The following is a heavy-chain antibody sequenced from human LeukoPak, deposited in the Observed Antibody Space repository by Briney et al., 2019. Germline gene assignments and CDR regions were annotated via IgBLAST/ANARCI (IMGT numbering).Heavy chain of an antibody. CDR3: ASRKIRFLASPGAFDI. CDR2: INHSGST. Sequence: SETLSLTCAVYGGSFSGYYWSWIRQPPGKGLEWIGEINHSGSTNYNPSLKSRVTISVDTSKNQFSLKLSSVTAADTAVYYCASRKIRFLASPGAFDIWGQGTMVTVSS. CDR1: GGSFSGYY. J-gene: IGHJ3*02. V-gene: IGHV4-34*01. D-gene: IGHD3-3*01.